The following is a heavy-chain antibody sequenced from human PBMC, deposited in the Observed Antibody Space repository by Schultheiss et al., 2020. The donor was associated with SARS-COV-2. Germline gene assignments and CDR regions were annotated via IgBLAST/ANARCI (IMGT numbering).Heavy chain of an antibody. V-gene: IGHV3-48*02. J-gene: IGHJ4*02. Sequence: GGSLRLSCAASGLTFRTYSMNWVRQAPGKGLEWVSRISGGSLATYYAYSVRGRFTISRDNAKNSLYLQMNSLRDEDTAVYYCARSSGHLDYWGQGTLVTVSS. CDR2: ISGGSLAT. CDR3: ARSSGHLDY. CDR1: GLTFRTYS. D-gene: IGHD6-19*01.